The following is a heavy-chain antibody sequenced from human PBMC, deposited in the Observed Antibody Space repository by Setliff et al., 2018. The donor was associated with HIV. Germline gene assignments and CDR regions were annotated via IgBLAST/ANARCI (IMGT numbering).Heavy chain of an antibody. CDR2: IYHSGST. CDR3: ASMYSDYIGHSEY. V-gene: IGHV4-4*02. J-gene: IGHJ4*02. CDR1: W. D-gene: IGHD6-25*01. Sequence: WWSWVRQPPGKGLEWIGEIYHSGSTYYSPSLRSRVTLSVDTSKNQFSLRLSSVTAADTAVYYCASMYSDYIGHSEYWGQGTLVTVSS.